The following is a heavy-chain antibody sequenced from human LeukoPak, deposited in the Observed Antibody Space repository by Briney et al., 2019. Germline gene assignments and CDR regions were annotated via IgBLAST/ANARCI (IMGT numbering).Heavy chain of an antibody. J-gene: IGHJ3*02. CDR2: IYSGGST. CDR1: GFTVSSNY. CDR3: ARAHYGSGSYYNDAFDI. D-gene: IGHD3-10*01. V-gene: IGHV3-66*01. Sequence: GGSLRLSCAASGFTVSSNYMSWVRQAPGKGLEWVSVIYSGGSTYYADSVKGRFTISRDNSKNTLYLQMNSLRAEDTAVYYCARAHYGSGSYYNDAFDIWGQGTMVTVSS.